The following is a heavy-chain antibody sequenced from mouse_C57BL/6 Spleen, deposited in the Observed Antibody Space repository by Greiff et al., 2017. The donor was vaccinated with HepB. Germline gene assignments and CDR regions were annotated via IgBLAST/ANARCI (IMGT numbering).Heavy chain of an antibody. J-gene: IGHJ1*03. CDR3: ARGGGAGYWYFDV. V-gene: IGHV1-52*01. Sequence: VQLQQSGAELVRPGSSVKLSCKASGYTFTSYWMHWVKQRPIQGLEWIGNIDPSDSETHYNQKFKDKATLTVDKSSSTAYMQLSSLTSEDSAVYYCARGGGAGYWYFDVWGTGTTVTVSS. CDR2: IDPSDSET. CDR1: GYTFTSYW. D-gene: IGHD3-3*01.